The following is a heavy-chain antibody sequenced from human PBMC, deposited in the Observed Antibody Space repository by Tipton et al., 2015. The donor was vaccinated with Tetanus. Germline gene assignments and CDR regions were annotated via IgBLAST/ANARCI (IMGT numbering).Heavy chain of an antibody. V-gene: IGHV3-33*01. CDR3: VRDIAIVRARDWYFDV. J-gene: IGHJ2*01. CDR2: IWYDGSNK. D-gene: IGHD2/OR15-2a*01. CDR1: GFTFRSYG. Sequence: SLRLSCAASGFTFRSYGMHWVRQAPGKGLEWVALIWYDGSNKNYADSVKGRFTISRDNSKNTLYLQMNSLSAEDTAVYYCVRDIAIVRARDWYFDVWGRGTLVTVSS.